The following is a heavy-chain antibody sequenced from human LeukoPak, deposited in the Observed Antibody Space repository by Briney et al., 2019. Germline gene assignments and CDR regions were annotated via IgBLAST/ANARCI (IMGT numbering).Heavy chain of an antibody. Sequence: PGGSLRLSCAASGFTFSSYWMSWVRQAPGKGLEWVANIKQDGSEKYYVDSVKGRFTISRDNAKNSLYLQMNSLRAEDTAVYYCARDQVLLWFGESAGGPNWFDPWGQGTLVTVSS. CDR3: ARDQVLLWFGESAGGPNWFDP. CDR1: GFTFSSYW. D-gene: IGHD3-10*01. J-gene: IGHJ5*02. V-gene: IGHV3-7*01. CDR2: IKQDGSEK.